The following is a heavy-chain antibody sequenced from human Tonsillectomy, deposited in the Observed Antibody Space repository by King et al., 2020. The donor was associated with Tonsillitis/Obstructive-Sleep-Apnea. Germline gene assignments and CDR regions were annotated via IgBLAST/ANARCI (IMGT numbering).Heavy chain of an antibody. D-gene: IGHD6-13*01. CDR1: GYTFTSYA. V-gene: IGHV7-4-1*02. J-gene: IGHJ5*02. CDR2: INTNTGNP. CDR3: ASAWNIAAAGSAVWFDP. Sequence: VQLVESGSELKKPGASVKVSCTASGYTFTSYAMNWVRQAPGHGLEWMGWINTNTGNPTYAQGFTGRFVFSLDTSVSTAYLQISSLKAEDTAVYYCASAWNIAAAGSAVWFDPWGQGTLVTVSS.